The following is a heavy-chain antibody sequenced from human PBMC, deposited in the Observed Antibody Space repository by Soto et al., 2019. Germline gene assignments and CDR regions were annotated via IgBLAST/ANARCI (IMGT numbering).Heavy chain of an antibody. CDR2: INHSGST. CDR1: GGSFSGYF. V-gene: IGHV4-34*01. D-gene: IGHD4-17*01. CDR3: ARGDGKKFGDSRVKWLDP. Sequence: SETLSLTCAVYGGSFSGYFWSWIRQPPGKALEWIGEINHSGSTDFNPSLKSRVTISVDPSRDQFSLRLSSVTAADTAVYYCARGDGKKFGDSRVKWLDPWGQGTLVTVSS. J-gene: IGHJ5*02.